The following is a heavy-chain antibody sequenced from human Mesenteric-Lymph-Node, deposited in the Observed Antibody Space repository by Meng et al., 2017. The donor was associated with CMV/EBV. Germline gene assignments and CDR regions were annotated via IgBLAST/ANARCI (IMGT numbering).Heavy chain of an antibody. D-gene: IGHD2-2*01. CDR2: ISSSSSYI. CDR3: ARDRISGSSTSCYDY. J-gene: IGHJ4*02. CDR1: GFIFNNYG. V-gene: IGHV3-21*01. Sequence: GGSLRLSCAASGFIFNNYGMSWVRQAPGKGLEWVSSISSSSSYIYYADSVKGRFTISRDNAKNSLYLQMNSLRAEDTAVYYCARDRISGSSTSCYDYWGQGTLVTVSS.